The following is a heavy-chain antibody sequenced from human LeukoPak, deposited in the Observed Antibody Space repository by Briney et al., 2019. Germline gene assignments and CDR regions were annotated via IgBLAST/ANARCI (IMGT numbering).Heavy chain of an antibody. J-gene: IGHJ5*02. CDR2: IYYSGST. CDR3: AREITNRLLYYDFWSGYYTRWLDP. Sequence: SETLSLTCTVSGGSISSYYWSWIRQPPGKGLEWIGYIYYSGSTNYNPPLKSRVTISVDTSKNQFSLKLSSVTAADTAVYYCAREITNRLLYYDFWSGYYTRWLDPWGQGTPVTVSS. D-gene: IGHD3-3*01. V-gene: IGHV4-59*01. CDR1: GGSISSYY.